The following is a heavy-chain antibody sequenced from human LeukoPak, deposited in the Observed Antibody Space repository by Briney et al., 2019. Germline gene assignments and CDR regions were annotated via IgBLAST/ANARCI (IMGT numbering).Heavy chain of an antibody. CDR2: ISSSSSYI. CDR3: ARGHYYGSGSYPAPFDP. CDR1: GFTFSSYS. D-gene: IGHD3-10*01. V-gene: IGHV3-21*01. Sequence: PGGSLTLSCAASGFTFSSYSMNWVRQAPGKGLDWVSSISSSSSYIYYADSVKGRFTISRDNAKNSLYLQMNSLRAEDTAVYYCARGHYYGSGSYPAPFDPWGQGTLVTVSS. J-gene: IGHJ5*02.